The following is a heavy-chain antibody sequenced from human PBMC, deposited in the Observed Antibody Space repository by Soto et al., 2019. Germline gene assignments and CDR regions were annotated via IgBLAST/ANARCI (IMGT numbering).Heavy chain of an antibody. CDR2: ISGSGGST. V-gene: IGHV3-23*01. CDR3: AKDREGGSASSWQYYHYYYYMDV. Sequence: EVQLLESGGGLVQPGGSLRLSCAASGFTFSSYAMSWVRQAPGKGLEWVSAISGSGGSTYYADSVKGRFTISRDNSKNTLYLQMNSLRAEDTAVYYCAKDREGGSASSWQYYHYYYYMDVWGKGTTVTVSS. CDR1: GFTFSSYA. J-gene: IGHJ6*03. D-gene: IGHD6-13*01.